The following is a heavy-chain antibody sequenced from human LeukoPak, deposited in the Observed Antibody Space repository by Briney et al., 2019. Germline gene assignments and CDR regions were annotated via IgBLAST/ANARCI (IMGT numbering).Heavy chain of an antibody. Sequence: PGGSLRLSCAASGFTFSSYSMNWVRQAPGKGLEWVSYISSSSSTIYYADSEKGRFTISRDNAKNSLYLQMNSLRAEDTAVYYCARAPMGSDDYWGQGTLVTVSS. J-gene: IGHJ4*02. CDR2: ISSSSSTI. V-gene: IGHV3-48*01. D-gene: IGHD2-8*01. CDR1: GFTFSSYS. CDR3: ARAPMGSDDY.